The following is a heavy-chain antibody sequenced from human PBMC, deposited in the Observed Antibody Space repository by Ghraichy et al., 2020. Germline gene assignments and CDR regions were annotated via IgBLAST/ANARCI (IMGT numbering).Heavy chain of an antibody. D-gene: IGHD2-15*01. CDR2: IKQDGSEK. CDR3: SRDLLESGGSVGGY. Sequence: LSLTCVVSGITFSTNWMSWVRQAPGKGLEWVANIKQDGSEKNYVDSVRGRFTISRDNAKNSLYLQMDSLGAEDTAVYYCSRDLLESGGSVGGYWGQGPLVTVSS. CDR1: GITFSTNW. J-gene: IGHJ4*02. V-gene: IGHV3-7*01.